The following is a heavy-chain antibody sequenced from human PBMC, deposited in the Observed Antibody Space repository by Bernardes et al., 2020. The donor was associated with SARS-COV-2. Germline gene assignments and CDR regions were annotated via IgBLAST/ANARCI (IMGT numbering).Heavy chain of an antibody. CDR1: GGSMNIDTYY. V-gene: IGHV4-39*01. J-gene: IGHJ6*02. D-gene: IGHD3-3*01. CDR2: IHYSGIS. Sequence: SESLSLTCIVSGGSMNIDTYYWGWLLQSPRRGLEWIGTIHYSGISYYNPSLKRRVTMSVDRSSNQFSLNLRFVTAADTAVYYCTRRRFVDRNYNYYGIDIWGPGATVAV. CDR3: TRRRFVDRNYNYYGIDI.